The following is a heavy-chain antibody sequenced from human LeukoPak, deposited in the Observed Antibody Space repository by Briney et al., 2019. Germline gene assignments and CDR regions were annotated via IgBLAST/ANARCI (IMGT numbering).Heavy chain of an antibody. J-gene: IGHJ4*02. CDR1: GFTFSTYE. CDR3: AVPITMVRGAPGDH. CDR2: TSSRATTI. V-gene: IGHV3-48*03. D-gene: IGHD3-10*01. Sequence: PGGSLRLSCAASGFTFSTYEINWVRQAPGKGLEWVSYTSSRATTIYYADSVKGRFTISRDNARNSLYLQMNSLRAEDTAIYYCAVPITMVRGAPGDHWGQGTLVTVSS.